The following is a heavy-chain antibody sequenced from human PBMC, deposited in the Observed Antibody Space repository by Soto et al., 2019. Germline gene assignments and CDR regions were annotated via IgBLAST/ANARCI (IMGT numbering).Heavy chain of an antibody. D-gene: IGHD7-27*01. J-gene: IGHJ5*02. V-gene: IGHV3-7*01. Sequence: PGGSLRLSCAASGFTFNTHWISWVRQAPCKGLEWVANTKPDGSVKYYVDSARGRFTISRDNARNSLYLQMNSLRADDTALYYCVSWGNSTSNPWGQGTLLTVSS. CDR1: GFTFNTHW. CDR2: TKPDGSVK. CDR3: VSWGNSTSNP.